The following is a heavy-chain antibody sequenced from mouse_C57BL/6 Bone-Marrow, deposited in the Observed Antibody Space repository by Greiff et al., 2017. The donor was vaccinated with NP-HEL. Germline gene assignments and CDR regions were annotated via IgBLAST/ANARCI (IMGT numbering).Heavy chain of an antibody. J-gene: IGHJ4*01. V-gene: IGHV10-1*01. CDR3: VRHETYDGVYAMDY. CDR2: IRSKSNNYAT. Sequence: GGGLVQPKGSLKLSCAASGFSFNTYAMNWVRQAPGKGLEWVARIRSKSNNYATYYADSVKDRFTISRDDSESMLYLQMNNLKTEDTAMYYCVRHETYDGVYAMDYWGQGTSVTVSS. D-gene: IGHD2-3*01. CDR1: GFSFNTYA.